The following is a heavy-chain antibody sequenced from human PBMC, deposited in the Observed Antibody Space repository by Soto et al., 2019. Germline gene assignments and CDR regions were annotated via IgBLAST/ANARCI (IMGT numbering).Heavy chain of an antibody. Sequence: QVQLQESGPGLVRPSQTLSLTCTVSGGSISTDHYHWTWIRQAPGKGLEWIGYIHYSGSIQFNPSLQSRVSMSVDTSKSLFSLRLSSVTAADTAVYFCAREDDGGDRDYYGLDVWGLGTTVTVSS. CDR2: IHYSGSI. CDR1: GGSISTDHYH. J-gene: IGHJ6*02. CDR3: AREDDGGDRDYYGLDV. D-gene: IGHD2-21*02. V-gene: IGHV4-30-4*01.